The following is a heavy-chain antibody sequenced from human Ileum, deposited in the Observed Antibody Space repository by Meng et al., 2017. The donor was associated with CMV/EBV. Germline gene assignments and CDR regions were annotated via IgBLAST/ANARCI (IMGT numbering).Heavy chain of an antibody. J-gene: IGHJ4*02. D-gene: IGHD3-10*01. CDR1: GFSFGTYW. Sequence: GESLKISCATSGFSFGTYWMHWVRQVPGKGLVSVSRINSDGSSTTYADSVKGRFTISRDNAKNTLYLQMNSLRAEDTAVYYCVRSRSSGDYWGQGTLVTVSS. CDR2: INSDGSST. CDR3: VRSRSSGDY. V-gene: IGHV3-74*01.